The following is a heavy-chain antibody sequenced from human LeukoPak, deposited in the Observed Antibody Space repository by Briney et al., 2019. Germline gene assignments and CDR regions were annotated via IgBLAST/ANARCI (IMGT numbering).Heavy chain of an antibody. CDR1: GFTFSSYS. V-gene: IGHV3-21*01. Sequence: PGRSLRLSCAASGFTFSSYSTNWVRQAPGKGLEWVSSISSSSSYIYYADSVKGRFTISRDNAKNSLYLQMNSLRAEDTAVYYCAREMILGTSSSGTFDYWGQGTLVTVSS. D-gene: IGHD6-13*01. CDR2: ISSSSSYI. J-gene: IGHJ4*02. CDR3: AREMILGTSSSGTFDY.